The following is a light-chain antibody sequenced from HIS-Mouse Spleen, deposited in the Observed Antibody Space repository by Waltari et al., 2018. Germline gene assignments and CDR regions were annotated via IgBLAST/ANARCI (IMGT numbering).Light chain of an antibody. V-gene: IGLV3-21*03. Sequence: SYVLTQPPSVSVAPGKTARITCGGNNIGSKSVHWYQQKPGQAPVLAVYDDSDRSSGIPERFSGSNSGNTATLTIRRVEAGDEADYYCQVWDSSSDHPVFGGGTKLTVL. CDR1: NIGSKS. CDR3: QVWDSSSDHPV. CDR2: DDS. J-gene: IGLJ2*01.